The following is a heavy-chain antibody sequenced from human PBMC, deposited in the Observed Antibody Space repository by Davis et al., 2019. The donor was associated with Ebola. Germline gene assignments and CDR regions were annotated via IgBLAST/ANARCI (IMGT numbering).Heavy chain of an antibody. CDR3: AKPYGDYGSNYYFDY. D-gene: IGHD4-17*01. V-gene: IGHV3-30*18. CDR2: ISYDGSNK. Sequence: GESLKISCAASGFTFSSYGMHWVRQAPGKGLEWVAVISYDGSNKYYADSVKGRFTISRDNSKNTLYLQMNSLRAEDTAVYYCAKPYGDYGSNYYFDYWGQGTLVTVSS. CDR1: GFTFSSYG. J-gene: IGHJ4*02.